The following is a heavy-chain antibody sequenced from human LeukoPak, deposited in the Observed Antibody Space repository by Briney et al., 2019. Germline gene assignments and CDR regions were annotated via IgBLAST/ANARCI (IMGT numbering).Heavy chain of an antibody. CDR3: AKDPEEDYYDSSGYYSPFDY. CDR2: ISGSGGST. V-gene: IGHV3-23*01. D-gene: IGHD3-22*01. Sequence: GGSLRLSCAASGFTFSSYAMSWVRQAPGKGLEWVSAISGSGGSTYYADSVKGRFTISRDNSKNTLYLQMNSLRAEDTAVYYCAKDPEEDYYDSSGYYSPFDYWGQGTLFTVSS. CDR1: GFTFSSYA. J-gene: IGHJ4*02.